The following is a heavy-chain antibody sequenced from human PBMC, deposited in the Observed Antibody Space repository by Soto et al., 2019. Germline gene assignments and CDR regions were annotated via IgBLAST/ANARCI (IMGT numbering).Heavy chain of an antibody. CDR2: INHSGST. V-gene: IGHV4-34*01. J-gene: IGHJ6*02. CDR3: ARDLPKDYYYGMDV. CDR1: GGSFSGYY. Sequence: QVQLQQWGAGLLKPSETLSLTCAVYGGSFSGYYWSWIRQPPGTGLEWIGEINHSGSTNYNPSLKSRLTISADTSNNQFSLKLTSVTAADTAVYFCARDLPKDYYYGMDVWGQGTTVTVSS.